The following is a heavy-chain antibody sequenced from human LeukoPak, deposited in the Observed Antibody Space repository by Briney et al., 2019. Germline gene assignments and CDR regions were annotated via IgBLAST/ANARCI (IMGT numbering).Heavy chain of an antibody. D-gene: IGHD2-15*01. CDR2: ISTYNGNT. Sequence: ASVKVSCKASGYTFINYDFSWVRQAPGQGLEWMGWISTYNGNTNYAQKLQGRVTMTTDTSTSTAYMELRSLRSDDTAVYYCARGVVVVAASWFDPWGQGTLVTVSS. V-gene: IGHV1-18*01. J-gene: IGHJ5*02. CDR1: GYTFINYD. CDR3: ARGVVVVAASWFDP.